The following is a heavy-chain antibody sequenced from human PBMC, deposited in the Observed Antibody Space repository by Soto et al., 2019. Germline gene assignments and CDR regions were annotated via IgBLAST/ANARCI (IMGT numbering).Heavy chain of an antibody. V-gene: IGHV4-39*01. CDR1: GGSISSSSYY. D-gene: IGHD5-18*01. CDR3: ARHRGYSYGSIDY. CDR2: IYYSGST. Sequence: SETLSLTCTVSGGSISSSSYYWGWIRQPPGKGLEWIGSIYYSGSTYYNPSLKSRVTISVDTSKNQFSLKLSSGTAADTAVYYCARHRGYSYGSIDYWGQGTLVTVSS. J-gene: IGHJ4*02.